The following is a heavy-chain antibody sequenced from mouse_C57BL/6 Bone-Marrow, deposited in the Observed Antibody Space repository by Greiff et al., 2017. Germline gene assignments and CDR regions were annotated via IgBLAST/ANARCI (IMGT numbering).Heavy chain of an antibody. CDR1: GYTFTSYG. CDR2: IYPRSSNT. CDR3: ARWVYCSSYVWYFDD. V-gene: IGHV1-81*01. Sequence: QVQLQQSGAELARPGASVKLSCKASGYTFTSYGISWVKQRTGQGLEWIGEIYPRSSNTYYNEKVKGRATMTADKSSSTPYMELRSLTSEDAAVYFWARWVYCSSYVWYFDDWGTGTTVTVSS. J-gene: IGHJ1*03. D-gene: IGHD1-1*01.